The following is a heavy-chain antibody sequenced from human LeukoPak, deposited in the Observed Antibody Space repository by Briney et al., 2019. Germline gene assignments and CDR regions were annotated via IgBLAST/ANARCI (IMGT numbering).Heavy chain of an antibody. D-gene: IGHD3-10*01. J-gene: IGHJ5*02. CDR3: ATASGSDNWFDP. Sequence: SVKVSCAASRCTFNNYAITWVRQVPGQGLEWMGGIIPLLHTADYAQKFRGRVTITADDSTSTAYMELSSLRPEDTAVYYCATASGSDNWFDPWGQGTLVTVSS. CDR2: IIPLLHTA. V-gene: IGHV1-69*13. CDR1: RCTFNNYA.